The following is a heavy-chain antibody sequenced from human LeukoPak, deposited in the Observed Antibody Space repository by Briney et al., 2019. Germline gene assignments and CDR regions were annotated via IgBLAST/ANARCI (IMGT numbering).Heavy chain of an antibody. CDR3: ARSNVVGVTSPWYLDY. Sequence: GASVKVSCKASGYTFTGYYMHWVRQAPGQGLEWMGWINPNSDDTNYAQKFQGRVTMTRDTSISTAYMELSRLTSDDTAVYYCARSNVVGVTSPWYLDYWGQGTLVTVSS. CDR2: INPNSDDT. J-gene: IGHJ4*02. D-gene: IGHD2-15*01. V-gene: IGHV1-2*02. CDR1: GYTFTGYY.